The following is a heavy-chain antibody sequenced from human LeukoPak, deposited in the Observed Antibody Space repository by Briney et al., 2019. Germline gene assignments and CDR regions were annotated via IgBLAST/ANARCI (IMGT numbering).Heavy chain of an antibody. CDR3: ARPYYYDSRIDP. D-gene: IGHD3-22*01. CDR2: MYYSGST. CDR1: GGSISSGDYF. Sequence: SQTLSLTCTVSGGSISSGDYFGSWIRQPPGRGLEWIAYMYYSGSTYYNPSLKSRVTMSADTSKNQLSLKLSSVTAADTAVYYCARPYYYDSRIDPWGQGILVTVSS. J-gene: IGHJ5*02. V-gene: IGHV4-30-4*01.